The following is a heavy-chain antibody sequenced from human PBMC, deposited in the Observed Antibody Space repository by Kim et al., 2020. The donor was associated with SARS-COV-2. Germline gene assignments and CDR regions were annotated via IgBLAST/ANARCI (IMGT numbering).Heavy chain of an antibody. Sequence: GGSLRLSCAASGFTFSSYAMHWVRQAPGKGLEWVAVISYDGSNKYYADSVKGRFTISRDNSKNTLYLQMNSLRAEDTAVYYCARDQGVTGWFDPWGQEPWSPSPQ. CDR1: GFTFSSYA. D-gene: IGHD2-21*02. J-gene: IGHJ5*02. CDR2: ISYDGSNK. V-gene: IGHV3-30-3*01. CDR3: ARDQGVTGWFDP.